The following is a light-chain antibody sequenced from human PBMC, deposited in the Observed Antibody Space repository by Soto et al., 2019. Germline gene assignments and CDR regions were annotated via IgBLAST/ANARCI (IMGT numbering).Light chain of an antibody. J-gene: IGLJ2*01. CDR3: SSYAGAVV. Sequence: QSALTKPASVSASPGQSITISCTGTSSDVGSYNLVSWYQHHPGKAPKLIIYEGGNRRSGVSNRFSASKSGNTASLTISGVQAEDEADYFCSSYAGAVVFGGGTKVTVL. V-gene: IGLV2-23*01. CDR2: EGG. CDR1: SSDVGSYNL.